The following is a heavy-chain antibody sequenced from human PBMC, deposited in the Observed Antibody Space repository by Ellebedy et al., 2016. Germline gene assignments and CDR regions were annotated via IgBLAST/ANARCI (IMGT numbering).Heavy chain of an antibody. D-gene: IGHD7-27*01. V-gene: IGHV1-46*04. CDR1: GYTFTSYY. J-gene: IGHJ6*02. CDR3: SRVGKGMDV. Sequence: ASVKVSCKASGYTFTSYYMHWVRQAPGQGLEWMGIINPSGGSTSYAQKLQGRVTMTRDTSTSTVYMELSSLRSEDTAVYYWSRVGKGMDVWGQGTTVTVSS. CDR2: INPSGGST.